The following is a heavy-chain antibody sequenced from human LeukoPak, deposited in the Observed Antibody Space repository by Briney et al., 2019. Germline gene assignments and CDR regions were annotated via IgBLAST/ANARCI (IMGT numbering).Heavy chain of an antibody. CDR3: ARDESAALYSSGCLV. CDR2: INDDGSAT. J-gene: IGHJ6*04. V-gene: IGHV3-74*01. Sequence: PGGSLRLSCAASGFTFSNYWMHWVRQVPGKGLVWVSRINDDGSATFYADSVKGRFTISRDNSKNTLYLQMNSLRAEDTAVYYCARDESAALYSSGCLVWGKGTTVTVSS. D-gene: IGHD6-19*01. CDR1: GFTFSNYW.